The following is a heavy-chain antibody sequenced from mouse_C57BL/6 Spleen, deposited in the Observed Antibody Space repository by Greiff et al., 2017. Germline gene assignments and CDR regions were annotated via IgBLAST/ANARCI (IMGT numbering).Heavy chain of an antibody. J-gene: IGHJ1*03. Sequence: QVQLQQSGPELVKPGASVKISCKASGYAFSSSWMNWVKQRPGKGLEWIGRIYPGDGDTNYNGKFKGKATLTADKSSSTAYMQLSSLTSEDSAVYFCARGVIYEDYDWYFDVWGTGTTVTVSS. CDR1: GYAFSSSW. CDR2: IYPGDGDT. V-gene: IGHV1-82*01. D-gene: IGHD2-4*01. CDR3: ARGVIYEDYDWYFDV.